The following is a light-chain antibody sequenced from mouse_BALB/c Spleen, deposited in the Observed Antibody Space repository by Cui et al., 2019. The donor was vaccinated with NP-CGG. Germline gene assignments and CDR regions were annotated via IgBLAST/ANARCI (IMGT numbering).Light chain of an antibody. V-gene: IGLV1*01. Sequence: QAVVTQESALTTSAGETVTLTCHSSTGAITTSNYANWVQEKPDHLFTGLIGGTNNRAPGVPARFSGSLIGDKAALTITGAQTEDEAIYFCALWYSNHWVFGGGTKLTVL. CDR2: GTN. CDR1: TGAITTSNY. J-gene: IGLJ1*01. CDR3: ALWYSNHWV.